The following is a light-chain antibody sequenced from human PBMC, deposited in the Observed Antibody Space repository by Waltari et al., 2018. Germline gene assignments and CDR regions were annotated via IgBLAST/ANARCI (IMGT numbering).Light chain of an antibody. CDR2: GAS. V-gene: IGKV3-20*01. Sequence: IVLTQSPGTLSLSPGARATLSCRASQNDSTFLACDQHKPGQSPRFLIYGASSRATGIPYRFSGGGSGTDFSLTISRLEPEDFAVYYCQHHLRLPATFGQGTKVDIK. J-gene: IGKJ1*01. CDR3: QHHLRLPAT. CDR1: QNDSTF.